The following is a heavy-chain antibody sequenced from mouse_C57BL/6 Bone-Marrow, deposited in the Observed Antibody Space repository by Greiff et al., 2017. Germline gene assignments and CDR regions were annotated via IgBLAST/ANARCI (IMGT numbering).Heavy chain of an antibody. CDR1: GYTFTSYW. J-gene: IGHJ2*01. CDR2: IDPSDSYT. CDR3: AREGFSHYFGY. V-gene: IGHV1-69*01. Sequence: QVQLQQPGAELVMPGASVKLSCKASGYTFTSYWMHWVKQRPGQGLEWIGEIDPSDSYTNYNQKFKGKSTLTVDKSSSTAYMQLSSLTSEDSAVYYWAREGFSHYFGYWGAGTTLTGSS.